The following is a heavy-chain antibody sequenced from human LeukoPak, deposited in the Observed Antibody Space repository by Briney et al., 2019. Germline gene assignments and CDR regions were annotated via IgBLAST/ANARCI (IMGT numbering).Heavy chain of an antibody. V-gene: IGHV3-21*01. Sequence: GGSLRLSCAASGSTFSSYSMNWVRQAPGKGLEWVSSISSSSSYIYYADSVKGRFTISRDNAKNSLYLQMNSLRAEDTAVYYCARDSFDALGYFDYWGQGTLVTVSS. CDR3: ARDSFDALGYFDY. CDR1: GSTFSSYS. CDR2: ISSSSSYI. J-gene: IGHJ4*02. D-gene: IGHD3-9*01.